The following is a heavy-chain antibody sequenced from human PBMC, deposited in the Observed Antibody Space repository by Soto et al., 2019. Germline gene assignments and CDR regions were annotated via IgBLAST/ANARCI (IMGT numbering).Heavy chain of an antibody. V-gene: IGHV1-46*01. CDR1: GYPLTTYY. J-gene: IGHJ4*02. CDR3: ARDVPGTGSSSFDY. Sequence: QVQLVQSGAEVKKPGASVKVSCKASGYPLTTYYLHWVRQAPGQGLEWLGMINPSACTTFYAPKFQGRVAMTRDTPSSTVYMDLSSLRSDDTAVYYCARDVPGTGSSSFDYWCQGTLITVSS. D-gene: IGHD6-6*01. CDR2: INPSACTT.